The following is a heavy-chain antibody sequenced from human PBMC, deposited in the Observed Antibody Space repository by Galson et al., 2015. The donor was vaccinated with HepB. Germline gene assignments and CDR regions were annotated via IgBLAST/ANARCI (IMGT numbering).Heavy chain of an antibody. CDR3: AKAAGSGWYKGGFDY. CDR1: GFTFSSYA. D-gene: IGHD6-19*01. CDR2: ISGSGGST. J-gene: IGHJ4*02. Sequence: SLRLSCAASGFTFSSYAMSWVRQAPGKGLEWVSVISGSGGSTNYADSVKGRFTISRDNSKNTLYLQMNSLRAEDTAVYYCAKAAGSGWYKGGFDYWGQGTLVTVSS. V-gene: IGHV3-23*01.